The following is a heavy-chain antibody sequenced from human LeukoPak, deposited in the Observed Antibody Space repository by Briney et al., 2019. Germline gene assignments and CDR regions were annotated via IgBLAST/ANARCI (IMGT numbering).Heavy chain of an antibody. CDR2: ISYDGSNN. V-gene: IGHV3-30*18. D-gene: IGHD3-22*01. CDR1: GFTFSSYG. J-gene: IGHJ4*02. CDR3: AKDRDSSGYYADY. Sequence: GGSLRLTCAASGFTFSSYGMHWVRQAPGKGLEWVAVISYDGSNNYYADSVKGRFTISRDNSKNTLYLQMNSLRAEDTAVYYCAKDRDSSGYYADYWGQGTLVTVSS.